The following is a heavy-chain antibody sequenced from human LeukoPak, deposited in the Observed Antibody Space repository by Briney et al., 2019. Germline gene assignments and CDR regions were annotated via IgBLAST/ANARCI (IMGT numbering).Heavy chain of an antibody. D-gene: IGHD1-1*01. V-gene: IGHV3-23*01. CDR1: GSTFSSYA. J-gene: IGHJ4*02. CDR2: ISGSGGST. CDR3: ARDLQKFDY. Sequence: GGSLRLSCAASGSTFSSYAMSWVRQAPGKGLEWVSAISGSGGSTYYADSVKGRFTISRDNAKNSLYLQMNSLRAEDTAVYYCARDLQKFDYWGQGTLVTVSS.